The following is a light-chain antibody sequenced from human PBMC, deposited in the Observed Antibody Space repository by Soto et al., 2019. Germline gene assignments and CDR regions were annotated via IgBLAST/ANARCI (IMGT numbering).Light chain of an antibody. CDR1: SSNIGAGYD. J-gene: IGLJ1*01. Sequence: QLVLTQPPSVSGAPGQRVTISCTGSSSNIGAGYDLHWYRQLPGTAPKLLIYDDNNRPSGVPDRFSGSKSGTSASLAISGLQAEDEADYYCQSYDSSLSGYVFGTGTKLTVL. V-gene: IGLV1-40*01. CDR2: DDN. CDR3: QSYDSSLSGYV.